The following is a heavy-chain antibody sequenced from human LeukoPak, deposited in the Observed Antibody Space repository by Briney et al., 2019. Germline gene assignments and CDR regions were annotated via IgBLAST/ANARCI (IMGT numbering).Heavy chain of an antibody. Sequence: GGPLRLSCAASGFTFSSYAMLWVRQAPGKGLEYVSAISSNGGRKYYANSVKGRFTISRDNSKNTLYLQMGSLRAEDMAVYYCARGPPMDLFFDYWGQGTLVTVSS. CDR1: GFTFSSYA. V-gene: IGHV3-64*01. CDR2: ISSNGGRK. CDR3: ARGPPMDLFFDY. J-gene: IGHJ4*01. D-gene: IGHD3-10*01.